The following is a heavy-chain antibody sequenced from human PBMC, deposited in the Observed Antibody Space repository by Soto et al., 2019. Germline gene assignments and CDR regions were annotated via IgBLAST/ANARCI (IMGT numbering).Heavy chain of an antibody. D-gene: IGHD6-13*01. CDR1: VGSISSYY. V-gene: IGHV4-59*01. CDR2: IYYSGST. Sequence: PSETLSLTCTFSVGSISSYYWSWIRQPPGKGLEWIGYIYYSGSTNYNPSLKSRVTISVDTSKNQFSLKLSSVTAADTAVYYCARAKIHSTHYYYGMDVWGQGTTVTVSS. CDR3: ARAKIHSTHYYYGMDV. J-gene: IGHJ6*02.